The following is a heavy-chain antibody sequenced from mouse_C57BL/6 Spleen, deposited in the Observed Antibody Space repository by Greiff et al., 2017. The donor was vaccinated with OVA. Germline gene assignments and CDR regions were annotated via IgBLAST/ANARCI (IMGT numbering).Heavy chain of an antibody. CDR1: GYTFTSYW. CDR3: AREEGITSVVDD. V-gene: IGHV1-52*01. CDR2: IDPSDSET. Sequence: QVQLQQPGAELVRPGSSVKLSCKASGYTFTSYWMHWVKQRPIQGLEWIGNIDPSDSETHYNQKFTDKATLTVDKSSSTAYMQLSSLTSEDSAVYDCAREEGITSVVDDWGQGTTLTVAA. D-gene: IGHD1-1*01. J-gene: IGHJ2*01.